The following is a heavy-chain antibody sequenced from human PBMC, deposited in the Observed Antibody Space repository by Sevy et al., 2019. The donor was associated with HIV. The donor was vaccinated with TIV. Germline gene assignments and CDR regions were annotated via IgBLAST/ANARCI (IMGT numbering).Heavy chain of an antibody. CDR3: ARDFRPYCSSTSCSYTPYSSSWYESDY. J-gene: IGHJ4*02. V-gene: IGHV1-18*01. CDR1: GYTFTSYG. CDR2: ISAYNGNT. Sequence: ASVKVSCKASGYTFTSYGINWVRQAPGQGLEWMGWISAYNGNTNYAQKLQGRVTMTTDTSTSTAYMELRSLRSDDTAVYYCARDFRPYCSSTSCSYTPYSSSWYESDYWGQGTLVTVSS. D-gene: IGHD2-2*01.